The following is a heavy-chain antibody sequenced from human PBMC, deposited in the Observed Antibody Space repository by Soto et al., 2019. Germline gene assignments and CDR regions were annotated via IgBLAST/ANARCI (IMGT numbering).Heavy chain of an antibody. D-gene: IGHD2-15*01. J-gene: IGHJ4*02. CDR1: GYTFTSYD. Sequence: ASVKVSCKASGYTFTSYDFGWVRQAPGQGLQWMGWISVYTGDTKYTQSLQGRVTMTTDTSTTTAYMALRSLRSDDTAVYYCARASLYCSGGNCFPYYFDYWGQGTLVTVSS. V-gene: IGHV1-18*04. CDR3: ARASLYCSGGNCFPYYFDY. CDR2: ISVYTGDT.